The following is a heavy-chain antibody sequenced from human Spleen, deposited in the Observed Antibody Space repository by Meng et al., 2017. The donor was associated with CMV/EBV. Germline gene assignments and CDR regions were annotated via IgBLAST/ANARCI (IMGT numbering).Heavy chain of an antibody. D-gene: IGHD2-15*01. Sequence: GSLRLSCTVSGGSISSSSYYWGWIRQPPGKGLEWIGSIYYSGSTYYNPSLKSRVTISVDTSKNQFSLKLSSVTAADTAVYYCARGRGYCSGGSCYNWFDPWGQGTLVTVSS. CDR3: ARGRGYCSGGSCYNWFDP. V-gene: IGHV4-39*07. CDR2: IYYSGST. J-gene: IGHJ5*02. CDR1: GGSISSSSYY.